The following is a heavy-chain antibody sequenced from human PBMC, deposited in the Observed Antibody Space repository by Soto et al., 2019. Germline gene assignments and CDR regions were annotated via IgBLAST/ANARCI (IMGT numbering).Heavy chain of an antibody. CDR1: ADTFTSYY. CDR3: ARMATFGSLNWFDP. D-gene: IGHD3-16*01. J-gene: IGHJ5*02. Sequence: ASVKVSCKAPADTFTSYYIHWVRQAPGHGLEWMGRINPDGGSTGYAQTFQGRITMTRDISTATAYMELSSLRSDDTAIYYCARMATFGSLNWFDPWGQGTLVTVSS. CDR2: INPDGGST. V-gene: IGHV1-46*01.